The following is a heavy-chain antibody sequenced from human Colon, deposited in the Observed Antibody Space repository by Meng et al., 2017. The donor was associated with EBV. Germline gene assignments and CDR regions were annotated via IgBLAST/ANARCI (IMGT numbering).Heavy chain of an antibody. V-gene: IGHV4-30-4*01. CDR2: MDYRGST. Sequence: QLQLQDSGAGLVKPSQTLSLTCPVSGDSISSGEYFWSWIRQPPGKGLEWIGYMDYRGSTFYNPSLKSRVTISVDTSKNQFSLKLSSVTAADTAVYFCARGELLWDYWGQGTLVTVAS. J-gene: IGHJ4*02. CDR1: GDSISSGEYF. D-gene: IGHD2-2*01. CDR3: ARGELLWDY.